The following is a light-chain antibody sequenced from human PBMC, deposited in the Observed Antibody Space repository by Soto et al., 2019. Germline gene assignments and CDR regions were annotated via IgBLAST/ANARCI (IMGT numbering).Light chain of an antibody. CDR2: DVS. J-gene: IGLJ1*01. CDR1: SSEVGDYNY. CDR3: CSYAGSYSYV. V-gene: IGLV2-11*01. Sequence: QSALTQPRSVSGSPGQSVTISCTGTSSEVGDYNYVSWYQQHPGKAPKLMIYDVSERPSGVPDRFSGSKSGNTASLTISGLQAEDEADYYCCSYAGSYSYVFGIGTKVTVL.